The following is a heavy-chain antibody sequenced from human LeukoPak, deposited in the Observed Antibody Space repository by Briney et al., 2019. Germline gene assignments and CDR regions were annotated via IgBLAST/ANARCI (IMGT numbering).Heavy chain of an antibody. CDR1: GFTFSSYS. V-gene: IGHV3-21*04. Sequence: PGGSLRLSCAASGFTFSSYSMNWVRQAPGKGLEWVSSISSSSSYIYYADSVKGRFTISRDNAKNSLYLQMNSLRAEDTAVYYCAKVMGSADYYFDYWGQGTLVTVSS. CDR3: AKVMGSADYYFDY. CDR2: ISSSSSYI. J-gene: IGHJ4*02. D-gene: IGHD3-10*01.